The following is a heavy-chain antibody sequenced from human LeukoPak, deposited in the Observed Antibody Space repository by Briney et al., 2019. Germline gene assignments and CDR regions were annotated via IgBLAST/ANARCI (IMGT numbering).Heavy chain of an antibody. J-gene: IGHJ4*02. CDR1: GGTFSSYA. Sequence: SSVKVSCKASGGTFSSYAINWVRQAPGQGDEWMGGIIPIFGTANYEQKFQGRGTITREEYTSTAYMELSSLRSEDTAVYYCASLKFSGTFDYWGQGTLVTVSS. CDR3: ASLKFSGTFDY. D-gene: IGHD2-15*01. V-gene: IGHV1-69*05. CDR2: IIPIFGTA.